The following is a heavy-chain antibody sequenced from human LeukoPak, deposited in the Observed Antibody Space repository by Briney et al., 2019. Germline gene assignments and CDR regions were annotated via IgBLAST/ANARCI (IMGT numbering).Heavy chain of an antibody. CDR1: GGSISSSSYY. CDR3: ARQGAFSITGTTVTLDY. J-gene: IGHJ4*02. D-gene: IGHD1-7*01. V-gene: IGHV4-39*01. Sequence: SETLSLTCTVSGGSISSSSYYWGWIRQPPGKGLEWIGSIYYSGSTYYNPSLKSRVTISVDTSKNRFSLKLSSVTAADTAVYYCARQGAFSITGTTVTLDYWGQGTLVTVSS. CDR2: IYYSGST.